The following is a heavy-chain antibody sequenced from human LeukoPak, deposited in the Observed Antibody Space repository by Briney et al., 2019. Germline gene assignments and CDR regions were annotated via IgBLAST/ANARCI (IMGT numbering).Heavy chain of an antibody. D-gene: IGHD6-19*01. CDR3: ARGIAVAEYYFDY. CDR2: INPNSGGT. V-gene: IGHV1-2*02. J-gene: IGHJ4*02. CDR1: GYTFTGYY. Sequence: ASVKVSCKASGYTFTGYYMHWVRQAPGQGLEWMGWINPNSGGTNYAQKFQGRVTMTRDTSISTAYMELGRLRSDDTAVYYCARGIAVAEYYFDYWGQGTLVTVSS.